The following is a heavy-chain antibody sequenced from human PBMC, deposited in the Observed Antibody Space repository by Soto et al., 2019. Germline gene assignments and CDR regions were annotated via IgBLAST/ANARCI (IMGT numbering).Heavy chain of an antibody. CDR1: GFTLSSYE. CDR2: ISSSGSTI. CDR3: ARDIVVVTAIPGLYYYYGMDV. V-gene: IGHV3-48*03. D-gene: IGHD2-21*02. J-gene: IGHJ6*02. Sequence: GGSLRLSCAASGFTLSSYEMNWVRQAPGKGLEWVSYISSSGSTIYYADSVKGRFTISRDNAKNSLYLQMNSLRAEDTAVYYCARDIVVVTAIPGLYYYYGMDVWGQGTTVTVSS.